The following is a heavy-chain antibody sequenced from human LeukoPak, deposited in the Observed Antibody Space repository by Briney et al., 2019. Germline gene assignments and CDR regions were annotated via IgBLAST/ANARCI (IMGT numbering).Heavy chain of an antibody. Sequence: GASVKVSCKASGYTFTGYYMHWVRQAPGQGLEWMGWINPNSGGTNYAQKFQGRVTMTRDTSISTAYMELSRLRSEDTAVYYCARAVVYYYDSSGYSAFDIWGQGTMVTVSS. CDR1: GYTFTGYY. D-gene: IGHD3-22*01. V-gene: IGHV1-2*02. J-gene: IGHJ3*02. CDR3: ARAVVYYYDSSGYSAFDI. CDR2: INPNSGGT.